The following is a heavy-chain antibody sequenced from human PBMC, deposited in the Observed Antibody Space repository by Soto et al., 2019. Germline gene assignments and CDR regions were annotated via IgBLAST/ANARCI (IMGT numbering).Heavy chain of an antibody. J-gene: IGHJ4*02. V-gene: IGHV3-53*01. D-gene: IGHD3-10*01. CDR1: GFTVSNNY. CDR2: IYSGGYT. CDR3: GARGGGGGY. Sequence: EVQLVESGGGLIQPGGSLRLSCAVSGFTVSNNYMSWVRQAPGKGLEGVSVIYSGGYTAYGDSVKGRFTISRDNSKNTIYFQKNGPGAEPPGVFYWGARGGGGGYWGQGTLVTVSS.